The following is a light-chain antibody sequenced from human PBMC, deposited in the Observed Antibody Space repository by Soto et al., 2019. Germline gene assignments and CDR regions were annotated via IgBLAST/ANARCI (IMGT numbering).Light chain of an antibody. CDR1: SSDVGGYNY. CDR3: TSYTSSSTLYV. J-gene: IGLJ1*01. Sequence: QSALTQPASVSGSPGQSITISCTGTSSDVGGYNYVSWYQQHPGKAPKLMIYDVNNRPSGVSNRFAGSKSGNTASLTISGLQAEDEDDYHCTSYTSSSTLYVFGTGTKVTVL. V-gene: IGLV2-14*01. CDR2: DVN.